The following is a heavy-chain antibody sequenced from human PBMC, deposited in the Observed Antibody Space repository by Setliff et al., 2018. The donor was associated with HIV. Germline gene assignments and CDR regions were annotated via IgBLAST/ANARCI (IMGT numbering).Heavy chain of an antibody. CDR3: ARNSQKGIQPLLLAS. CDR1: GNFISRDIYF. D-gene: IGHD1-1*01. J-gene: IGHJ4*02. Sequence: KTSETLSLTCNVSGNFISRDIYFWSWIRQPAGKGLEWLGHIYASGVTKDNPSLKSRVIISVDTSRSQFSLTLKSVTAADSAIYYCARNSQKGIQPLLLASWGPGTLVTVS. V-gene: IGHV4-61*09. CDR2: IYASGVT.